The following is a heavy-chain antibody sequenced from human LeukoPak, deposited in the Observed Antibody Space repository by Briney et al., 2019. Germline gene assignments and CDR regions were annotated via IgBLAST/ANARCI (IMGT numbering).Heavy chain of an antibody. CDR2: IYPGDSDT. J-gene: IGHJ6*02. CDR1: GYSFPSYW. D-gene: IGHD1-26*01. CDR3: ARLVGATPSGYGMDV. Sequence: GESLKISCKGSGYSFPSYWIGWVRQMPGKGLEWMGIIYPGDSDTRYSPSFQGQVTISADKSISTAYLQWSSLKASDTAMYYCARLVGATPSGYGMDVWGQGTTVTVSS. V-gene: IGHV5-51*01.